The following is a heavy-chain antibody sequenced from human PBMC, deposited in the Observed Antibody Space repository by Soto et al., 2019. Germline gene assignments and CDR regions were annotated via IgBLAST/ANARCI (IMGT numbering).Heavy chain of an antibody. J-gene: IGHJ6*02. CDR3: AREVGTTGTSDYYYYYGMDV. Sequence: ASVKVSCKASGGTFSSYAISWVRQAPGQGLEWMGGIIPIFGTANYAQKFQGRVTITADESTSTAYMELSSLRSEDTAVYYCAREVGTTGTSDYYYYYGMDVWGQGTTVTV. V-gene: IGHV1-69*13. CDR2: IIPIFGTA. CDR1: GGTFSSYA. D-gene: IGHD1-1*01.